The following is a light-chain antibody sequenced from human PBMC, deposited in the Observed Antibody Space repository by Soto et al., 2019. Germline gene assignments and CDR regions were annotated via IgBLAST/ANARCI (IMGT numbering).Light chain of an antibody. Sequence: SYELTQPLSVSVALGQTARITCGGNNIGSKNVHWYQQKPGQAPVLVIYRDSSRPSGIPERFSGSNSGNTATLTITRAQDGDEADYYCQVWDSSTVVFGGGTKLNVL. CDR1: NIGSKN. J-gene: IGLJ2*01. V-gene: IGLV3-9*01. CDR3: QVWDSSTVV. CDR2: RDS.